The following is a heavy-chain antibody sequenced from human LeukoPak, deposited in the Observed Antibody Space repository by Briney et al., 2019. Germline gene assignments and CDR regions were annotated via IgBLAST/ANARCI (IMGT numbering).Heavy chain of an antibody. CDR1: GFTFSSYW. V-gene: IGHV3-7*01. J-gene: IGHJ4*02. CDR2: IKQDGSEK. Sequence: GGSLRLSCAASGFTFSSYWMSWVRQAPGKGLEWVANIKQDGSEKYYVDSVKGRFTISRDNAKNSLYLQMNSLRAEDTAVYYCARTITYYDILTGPTDYWGQGTLVTVSS. CDR3: ARTITYYDILTGPTDY. D-gene: IGHD3-9*01.